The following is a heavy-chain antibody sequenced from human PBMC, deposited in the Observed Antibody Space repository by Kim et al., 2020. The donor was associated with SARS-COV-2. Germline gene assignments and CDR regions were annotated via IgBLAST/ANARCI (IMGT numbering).Heavy chain of an antibody. D-gene: IGHD6-19*01. V-gene: IGHV1-3*04. Sequence: ASVKVSCKASGYTFITYAIHWVRQAPGQALEWMGWINTGHGNTKYSRKFQDRVTFTRDTSASTAYMEMSSPRSEDTAIYYCVKDFTVAGTFSYFHHWGQGTLVTVSS. J-gene: IGHJ1*01. CDR1: GYTFITYA. CDR3: VKDFTVAGTFSYFHH. CDR2: INTGHGNT.